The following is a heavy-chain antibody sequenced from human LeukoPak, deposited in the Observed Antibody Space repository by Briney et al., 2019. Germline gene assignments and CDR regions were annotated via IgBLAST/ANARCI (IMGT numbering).Heavy chain of an antibody. CDR3: ARKGQLYNNFDY. V-gene: IGHV4-30-4*01. J-gene: IGHJ4*02. CDR2: IYYSGST. Sequence: SETLSLTCTVSGGSISSGDYYWSWIRQPPGKGLEWIGYIYYSGSTYYNPSLKSRVTISVDTSKNQFSLKLSSVTAADTAVYYCARKGQLYNNFDYWGQGTLVTVSS. CDR1: GGSISSGDYY. D-gene: IGHD2-2*01.